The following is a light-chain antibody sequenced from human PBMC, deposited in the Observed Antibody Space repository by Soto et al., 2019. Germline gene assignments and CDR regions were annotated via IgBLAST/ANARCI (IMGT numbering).Light chain of an antibody. J-gene: IGKJ2*01. CDR1: ESVSSD. Sequence: EIVLTQSPATLSLSPGERATLSCRASESVSSDLAWYQQKPGQAPRLLMYEVSTRAAGIPARFSGGGSGTDFTLTIRSLEPEDFVVYYCQQYSSLPHTFGQGTKLEVK. CDR3: QQYSSLPHT. CDR2: EVS. V-gene: IGKV3-11*01.